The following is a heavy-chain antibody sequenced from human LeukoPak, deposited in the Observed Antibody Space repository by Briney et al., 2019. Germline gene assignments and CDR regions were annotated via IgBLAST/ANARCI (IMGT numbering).Heavy chain of an antibody. J-gene: IGHJ5*02. CDR1: GYTFTGYY. Sequence: ASVKVSCKASGYTFTGYYMHWVRQAPGQGLEWMGCINPNSGGTNYAQKFQGRVTITRDTSISTAYMELSRLRSDHTAVYSCATFSGPTRAADGGNWFDPWGQGTLVTVSS. CDR2: INPNSGGT. D-gene: IGHD6-13*01. V-gene: IGHV1-2*02. CDR3: ATFSGPTRAADGGNWFDP.